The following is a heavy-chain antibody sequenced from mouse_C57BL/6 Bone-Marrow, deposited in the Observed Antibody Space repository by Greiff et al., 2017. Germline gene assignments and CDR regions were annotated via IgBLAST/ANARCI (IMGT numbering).Heavy chain of an antibody. D-gene: IGHD3-3*01. CDR3: ARHRDDYYAMDY. V-gene: IGHV5-15*01. J-gene: IGHJ4*01. CDR1: GFTFSDYG. Sequence: EVQGVESGGGLVQPGGSLKLSCAASGFTFSDYGMAWVRQAPRKGPEWVAFISNLAYSIYYADTVTGRFTISRENAKNTLYLEMSSLRSEDTAMYYCARHRDDYYAMDYWGQGTSVTVSS. CDR2: ISNLAYSI.